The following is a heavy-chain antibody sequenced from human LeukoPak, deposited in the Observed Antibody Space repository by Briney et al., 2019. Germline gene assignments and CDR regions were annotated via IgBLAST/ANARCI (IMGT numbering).Heavy chain of an antibody. Sequence: QPGGSLRLSCAASGFTFSSYGMHWVRQAPGKGLEWVAVIWYDGSNKYYADSVKGRFTISRDNSKNTLYLQMNSLRAEDTAVYYCARDLGGTGVFDYWGQGTLVTVSS. CDR3: ARDLGGTGVFDY. V-gene: IGHV3-33*08. CDR2: IWYDGSNK. J-gene: IGHJ4*02. CDR1: GFTFSSYG. D-gene: IGHD3-16*01.